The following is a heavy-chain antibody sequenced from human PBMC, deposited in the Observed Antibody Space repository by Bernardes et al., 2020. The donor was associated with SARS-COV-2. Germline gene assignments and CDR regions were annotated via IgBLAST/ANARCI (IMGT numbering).Heavy chain of an antibody. Sequence: GGSLRLSCAASGFTFSSYGMHWVRQAPGKGLEWVAVISYDGSNKYYADSVKGRFTISRDNSKNTLYLQMNSLRAEDTAVYYCASSELTAMVSYYYYGMDVWGQGTTVTASS. CDR1: GFTFSSYG. CDR2: ISYDGSNK. V-gene: IGHV3-30*03. CDR3: ASSELTAMVSYYYYGMDV. D-gene: IGHD5-18*01. J-gene: IGHJ6*02.